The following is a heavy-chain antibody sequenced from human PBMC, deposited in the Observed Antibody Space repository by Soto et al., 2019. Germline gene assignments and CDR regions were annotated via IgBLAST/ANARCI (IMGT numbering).Heavy chain of an antibody. Sequence: SVKVSCKASGGTFSSYTITWVRQAPGQGLEWMGGITPMFGTPNYAQNFRGRVTITADESTSTAYMELYNLRPEDTAMYFCARYGTLYDSRPYHSFPCAQGTIVTV. J-gene: IGHJ5*02. D-gene: IGHD3-22*01. CDR2: ITPMFGTP. V-gene: IGHV1-69*13. CDR1: GGTFSSYT. CDR3: ARYGTLYDSRPYHSFP.